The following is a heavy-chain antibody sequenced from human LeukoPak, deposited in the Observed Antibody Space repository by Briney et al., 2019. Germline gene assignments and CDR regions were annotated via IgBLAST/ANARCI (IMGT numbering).Heavy chain of an antibody. CDR2: IYYSGST. CDR3: ARLVYSNYVDY. V-gene: IGHV4-34*01. D-gene: IGHD4-11*01. Sequence: SETLSLTCAVYGGSFSGYYWSWIRQPPGKGLEWIGSIYYSGSTYYNPSLKSRVTISVDTSKNQFSLKLSSVTAADTAVYYCARLVYSNYVDYWGQGTLVTVSS. CDR1: GGSFSGYY. J-gene: IGHJ4*02.